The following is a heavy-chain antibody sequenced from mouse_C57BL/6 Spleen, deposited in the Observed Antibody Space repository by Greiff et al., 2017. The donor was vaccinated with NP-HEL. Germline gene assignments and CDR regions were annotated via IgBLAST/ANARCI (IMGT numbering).Heavy chain of an antibody. V-gene: IGHV1-4*01. J-gene: IGHJ2*01. Sequence: VQLQQSGAELARPGASVKMSCKASGYTFTSYTMHWVKQRPGQGLEWIGYINPSSGYTKYNQKFKDKATLTADKSSSTAYMQLSSLTSEDSAVYYCARAYYYGSSYGDYFDYWGQGTTLTVSS. CDR2: INPSSGYT. CDR1: GYTFTSYT. D-gene: IGHD1-1*01. CDR3: ARAYYYGSSYGDYFDY.